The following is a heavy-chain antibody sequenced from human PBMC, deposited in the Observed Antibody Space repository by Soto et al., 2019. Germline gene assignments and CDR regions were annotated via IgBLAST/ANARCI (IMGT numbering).Heavy chain of an antibody. CDR2: IKEDGSEK. CDR3: ARYRSLDP. Sequence: GGSLRLSCADSGFTFSNYWMTWVRQAPGKGLRWVASIKEDGSEKYYVDSVKGRFTISRDNARNSLYLLMNSLRVEDTAVYYCARYRSLDPWGQGILVTVSS. D-gene: IGHD3-16*02. J-gene: IGHJ5*02. V-gene: IGHV3-7*03. CDR1: GFTFSNYW.